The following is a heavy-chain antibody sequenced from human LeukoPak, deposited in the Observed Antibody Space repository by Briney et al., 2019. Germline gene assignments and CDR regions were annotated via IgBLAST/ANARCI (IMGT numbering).Heavy chain of an antibody. CDR2: IYYIGST. D-gene: IGHD5-24*01. CDR3: ASTRRDGYPFDY. J-gene: IGHJ4*02. CDR1: GGSISSYF. Sequence: SETLSLTCTVSGGSISSYFWTWIRQPPGKGLEWIGYIYYIGSTNYNPSLKSRVTVSVDTSKNQFSLRLSSVTAADTAVYYCASTRRDGYPFDYWGQGTLVTVST. V-gene: IGHV4-59*01.